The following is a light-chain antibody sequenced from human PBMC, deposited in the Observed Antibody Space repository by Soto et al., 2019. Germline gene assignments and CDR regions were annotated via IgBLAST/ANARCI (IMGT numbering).Light chain of an antibody. CDR3: MSFADSTPVV. J-gene: IGLJ2*01. Sequence: QSALTQPPSASGSPGQSVTISCTGTSSDVGGYNYVSWYQQHPGKAPKLIIYEVSQRPSGVPDRFSGSKSGNTASLTVSGLQAEDEADYYCMSFADSTPVVIGGGTKLTVL. CDR2: EVS. V-gene: IGLV2-8*01. CDR1: SSDVGGYNY.